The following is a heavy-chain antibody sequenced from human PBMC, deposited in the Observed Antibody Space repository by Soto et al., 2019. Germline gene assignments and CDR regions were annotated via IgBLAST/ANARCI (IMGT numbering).Heavy chain of an antibody. J-gene: IGHJ4*02. D-gene: IGHD6-13*01. CDR3: ARYRFSGSKWSKFDF. CDR2: IYYSGST. V-gene: IGHV4-31*03. CDR1: GVTISSGAYY. Sequence: PSETLSLTCTGSGVTISSGAYYWSWIRQPPGKGLEWIGNIYYSGSTYYSPSLKSRVAISLDTSKNQFSLRLSSVTAAETAVYYCARYRFSGSKWSKFDFSGQGTLVTVS.